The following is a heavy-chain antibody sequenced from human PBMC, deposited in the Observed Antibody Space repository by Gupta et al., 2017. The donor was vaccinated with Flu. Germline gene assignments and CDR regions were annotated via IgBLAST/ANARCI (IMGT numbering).Heavy chain of an antibody. D-gene: IGHD2-21*02. CDR2: INPSGGGA. CDR1: GYTFTNYY. Sequence: QVPLLQSGAEVKKPGSSTKISCKTSGYTFTNYYIHWVRQAPGQGLEWMGVINPSGGGAGYTQRFQDRVTMTKETSTSTVYMDLSSLRSEDTAIYYCARADGDETFNVGGQGTMVTVSS. CDR3: ARADGDETFNV. V-gene: IGHV1-46*01. J-gene: IGHJ3*01.